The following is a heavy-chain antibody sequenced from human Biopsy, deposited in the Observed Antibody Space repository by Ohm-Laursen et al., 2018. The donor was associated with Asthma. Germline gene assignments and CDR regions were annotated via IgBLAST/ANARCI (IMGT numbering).Heavy chain of an antibody. Sequence: ASVTVSCKASGYNFISFAIHWVRQAPGQRLEWMGWVNTGNGDTKYSQKFQGRVTITRDTSASTAYMELRSLRSEDTATYYCPRTYYDFLTGQVKDVFGVWGQGTMVTVSS. J-gene: IGHJ3*01. V-gene: IGHV1-3*04. CDR1: GYNFISFA. CDR3: PRTYYDFLTGQVKDVFGV. D-gene: IGHD3-9*01. CDR2: VNTGNGDT.